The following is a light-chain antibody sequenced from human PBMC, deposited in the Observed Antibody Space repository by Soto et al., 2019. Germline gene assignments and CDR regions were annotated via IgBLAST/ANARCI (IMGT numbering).Light chain of an antibody. Sequence: EIVXTQSPATLSXSPGERATLSCRASQSVSGNLAWYQQKPGQAPRLLIYGASTRATGIPARFSGSGSGTEFTLTISSLQSEDFAVYYCQQYNSWPLTFGQGTKVEIK. CDR2: GAS. V-gene: IGKV3-15*01. J-gene: IGKJ1*01. CDR3: QQYNSWPLT. CDR1: QSVSGN.